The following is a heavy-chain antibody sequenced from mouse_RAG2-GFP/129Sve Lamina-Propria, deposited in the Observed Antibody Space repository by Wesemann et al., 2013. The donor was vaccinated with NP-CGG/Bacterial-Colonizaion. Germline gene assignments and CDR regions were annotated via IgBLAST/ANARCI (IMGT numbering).Heavy chain of an antibody. Sequence: DVQLQESGPGMVKPSQSLSLTCTVTGYSITSGYDWHWIRHFPGNKLEWMGYISYSGSTNYNPSLKNRISITRDTSKNQFFLKLNSVTTEDTATYYCAREGSYYSRDYFDYWGQGTTLTVSS. CDR1: GYSITSGYD. CDR2: ISYSGST. J-gene: IGHJ2*01. D-gene: IGHD2-12*01. CDR3: AREGSYYSRDYFDY. V-gene: IGHV3-1*01.